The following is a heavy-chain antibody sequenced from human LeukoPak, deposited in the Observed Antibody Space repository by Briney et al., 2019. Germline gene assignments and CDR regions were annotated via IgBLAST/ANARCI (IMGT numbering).Heavy chain of an antibody. CDR2: INHSGST. CDR1: GGSFSGYY. J-gene: IGHJ4*02. Sequence: SETLSLTCAVYGGSFSGYYWGWIRQPPGKGLEWIGEINHSGSTNYNPSLKSRVTISVDTSKNQFSLKLSSVTAADTAVYYCARGAITMRGSYFDYWGQGTLVTVSS. CDR3: ARGAITMRGSYFDY. D-gene: IGHD3-10*01. V-gene: IGHV4-34*01.